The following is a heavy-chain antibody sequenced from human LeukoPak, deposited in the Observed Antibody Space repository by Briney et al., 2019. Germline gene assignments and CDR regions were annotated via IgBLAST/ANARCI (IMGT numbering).Heavy chain of an antibody. CDR1: GGTFSSYA. J-gene: IGHJ5*02. Sequence: SVKVSCKASGGTFSSYAISWVRQAPGQGLEWMGGIIPIFGTANYAQKFQGRVTITADKSTSTAYMELSSLRSEDTAVYYCARQMGIAVAGLKYNWFDPWGQGTLVTVSS. CDR2: IIPIFGTA. CDR3: ARQMGIAVAGLKYNWFDP. V-gene: IGHV1-69*06. D-gene: IGHD6-19*01.